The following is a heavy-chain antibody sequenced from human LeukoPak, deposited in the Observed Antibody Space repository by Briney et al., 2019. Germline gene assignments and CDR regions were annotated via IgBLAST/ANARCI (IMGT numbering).Heavy chain of an antibody. CDR2: FDPEDGET. D-gene: IGHD3-10*02. J-gene: IGHJ6*04. V-gene: IGHV1-24*01. CDR1: GYTLTELS. Sequence: GASVKVSCKVSGYTLTELSMHWVRQAPGGGLEWMGGFDPEDGETIYAQKFQGRVTMTEDTSTDTAYMELSSLRSEDTAVYYCATVPNYFRGNYGMDVWGKGTTVTVSS. CDR3: ATVPNYFRGNYGMDV.